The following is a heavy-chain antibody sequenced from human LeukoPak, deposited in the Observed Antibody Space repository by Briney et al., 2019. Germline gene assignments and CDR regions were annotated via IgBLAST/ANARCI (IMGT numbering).Heavy chain of an antibody. CDR3: YAPSSRGYYYGSGDY. D-gene: IGHD3-10*01. J-gene: IGHJ4*02. Sequence: PGGSLRLSCAASGFTFDDYAMHWVRQAPGKGLEWVSGISWNSGSIGYADSVKGRFTISRDNAKNSLYLQMNSLRAEDTALYYCYAPSSRGYYYGSGDYWGQGTLVTVSS. CDR2: ISWNSGSI. CDR1: GFTFDDYA. V-gene: IGHV3-9*01.